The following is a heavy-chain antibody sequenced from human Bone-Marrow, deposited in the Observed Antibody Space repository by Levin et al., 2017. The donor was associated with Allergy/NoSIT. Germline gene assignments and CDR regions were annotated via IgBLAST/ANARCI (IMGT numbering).Heavy chain of an antibody. J-gene: IGHJ4*02. Sequence: GGSLRLSCAASGFKFSEFAVHWVRQAPGKGLEWVSGISWGGDSLGYADSVEGRFTISRDNAKNSLYLQMNSLRVEDTALYYCVKGISGSYSSGYFDSWGQGTQVTVSS. CDR2: ISWGGDSL. D-gene: IGHD1-26*01. V-gene: IGHV3-9*01. CDR1: GFKFSEFA. CDR3: VKGISGSYSSGYFDS.